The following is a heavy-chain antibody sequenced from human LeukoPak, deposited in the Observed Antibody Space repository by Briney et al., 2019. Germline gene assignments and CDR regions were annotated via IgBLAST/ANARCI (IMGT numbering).Heavy chain of an antibody. J-gene: IGHJ4*02. CDR3: ARDQYIGSSRYFYFAH. CDR2: IDPSSGTT. D-gene: IGHD6-13*01. Sequence: ASVKVSCKASGYTFTTYYIHWVRQAPGQRLEWVGLIDPSSGTTTYAQRFQGSFTMTRDTSTTTVYMELSSLRSEDTAVYYCARDQYIGSSRYFYFAHWGQGTPVTASA. CDR1: GYTFTTYY. V-gene: IGHV1-46*01.